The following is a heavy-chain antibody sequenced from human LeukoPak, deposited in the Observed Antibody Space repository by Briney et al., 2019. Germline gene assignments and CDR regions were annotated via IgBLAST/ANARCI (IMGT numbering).Heavy chain of an antibody. J-gene: IGHJ4*02. V-gene: IGHV4-4*07. CDR3: ARGRGITLAPFEF. CDR1: SDSISSYF. Sequence: KPSETLSLTCTVSSDSISSYFWSWIRQPAGKGLESIGRIYTAGSTIYNPSLESRVSMSFDTSRKQFSLMLTSLTAADTAVYYCARGRGITLAPFEFWGQGIQVVVSS. D-gene: IGHD6-19*01. CDR2: IYTAGST.